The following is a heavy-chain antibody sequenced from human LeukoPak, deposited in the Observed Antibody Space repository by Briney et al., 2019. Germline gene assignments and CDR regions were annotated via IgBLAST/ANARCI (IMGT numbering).Heavy chain of an antibody. J-gene: IGHJ2*01. CDR3: ARDLRGSIVVVTAPPWYFDL. CDR1: GFTFSSYG. V-gene: IGHV3-30*03. Sequence: GGSRKLSCAAPGFTFSSYGMHWVRQAPAKGLGWVAVISYIGSNKYYADSVKGRFTISRDNSKNTLFLQMHSLRAEDTAVYYCARDLRGSIVVVTAPPWYFDLWGRGTLVTVSS. CDR2: ISYIGSNK. D-gene: IGHD2-21*02.